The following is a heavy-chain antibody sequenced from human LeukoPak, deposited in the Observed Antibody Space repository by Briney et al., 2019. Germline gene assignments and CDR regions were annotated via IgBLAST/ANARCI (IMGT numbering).Heavy chain of an antibody. J-gene: IGHJ4*02. CDR2: IGGSAGTT. D-gene: IGHD3-10*01. Sequence: QPGGSLRLSCAASGFTFTNWPMSWVRQAPGKGLERVSGIGGSAGTTFYADSVKGRFTISRDNSKNTLYLHMNSLRAEDTAVYHCAKDGYGSGSNSQYFDYWGQGILVTVSS. CDR1: GFTFTNWP. V-gene: IGHV3-23*01. CDR3: AKDGYGSGSNSQYFDY.